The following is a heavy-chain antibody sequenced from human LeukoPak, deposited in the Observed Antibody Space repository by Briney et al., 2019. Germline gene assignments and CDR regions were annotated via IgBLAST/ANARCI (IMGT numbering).Heavy chain of an antibody. Sequence: GGSLRLSCAASGFTFSSYSMNWVRQAPGKGLEWVSSISSSSSYIYYADSVKGRFTISRDNAENSLYLQMNSLRAEDTAVYYCAREGFCSGGSCYFDYWGQGTLVTVSS. CDR1: GFTFSSYS. CDR2: ISSSSSYI. CDR3: AREGFCSGGSCYFDY. J-gene: IGHJ4*02. V-gene: IGHV3-21*01. D-gene: IGHD2-15*01.